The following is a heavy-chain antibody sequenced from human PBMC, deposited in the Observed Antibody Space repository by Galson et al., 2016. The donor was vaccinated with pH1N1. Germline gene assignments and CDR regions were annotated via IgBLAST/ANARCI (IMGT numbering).Heavy chain of an antibody. D-gene: IGHD3-3*01. CDR2: IKQDGSEK. CDR3: ARVRPEWGVGGHWFDP. J-gene: IGHJ5*02. CDR1: GFTFSSYW. V-gene: IGHV3-7*01. Sequence: SLRLSCAASGFTFSSYWMSWVRQAPGKGLEWVANIKQDGSEKYSVDSVKGRFTISRDNAKDPLYLQMNTLRAEDTAVYYCARVRPEWGVGGHWFDPRGQGTPANGSS.